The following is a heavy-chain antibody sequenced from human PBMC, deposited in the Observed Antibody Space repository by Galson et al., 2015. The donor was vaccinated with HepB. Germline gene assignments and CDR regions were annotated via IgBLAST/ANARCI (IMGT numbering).Heavy chain of an antibody. D-gene: IGHD2-2*01. V-gene: IGHV3-48*02. CDR2: ISSSSDTI. Sequence: SLRLSCAASGFSFRSDRMNWVRQAPGKGLEWVSYISSSSDTIYYADSVKGRFTISRDNAKSSLYLQMNSLRDADTAVYYCAREMVYCSSASCYGNDAFDIWGQEILVTVSS. J-gene: IGHJ3*02. CDR3: AREMVYCSSASCYGNDAFDI. CDR1: GFSFRSDR.